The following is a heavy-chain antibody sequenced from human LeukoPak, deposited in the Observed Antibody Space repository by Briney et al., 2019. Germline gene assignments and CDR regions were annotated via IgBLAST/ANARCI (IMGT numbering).Heavy chain of an antibody. CDR3: ARAGAYSSSGVFDY. J-gene: IGHJ4*02. CDR1: GGSLSGYY. D-gene: IGHD6-13*01. CDR2: INHSGST. V-gene: IGHV4-34*01. Sequence: NPSETLSLTCSVYGGSLSGYYWSWIRQPPGKGLEWIGEINHSGSTNYNPSLKSRVTISADTSKNQFSLKLDSVTAADTAVYYCARAGAYSSSGVFDYWGQGTLVTVSS.